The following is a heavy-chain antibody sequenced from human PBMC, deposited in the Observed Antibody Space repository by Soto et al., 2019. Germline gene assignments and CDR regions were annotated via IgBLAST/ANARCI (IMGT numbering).Heavy chain of an antibody. CDR1: GGSISSSSYY. D-gene: IGHD6-13*01. CDR3: ARPAAAAGYFDY. CDR2: IYYSGST. J-gene: IGHJ4*02. V-gene: IGHV4-39*01. Sequence: SETLSLTCTVSGGSISSSSYYWGWIRQPPGKGLEWIGGIYYSGSTYYNPSLKSRVTISVDTSKNQFSLKLSSVTAADTAVYYCARPAAAAGYFDYWGQGTLVTVSS.